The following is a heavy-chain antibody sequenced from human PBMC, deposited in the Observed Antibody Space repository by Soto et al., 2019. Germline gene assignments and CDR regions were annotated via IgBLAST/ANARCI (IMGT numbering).Heavy chain of an antibody. V-gene: IGHV3-48*02. CDR3: ARDGYRTNGVCYHRFDY. J-gene: IGHJ4*02. CDR1: GFTFSSYS. D-gene: IGHD2-8*01. CDR2: ISSSSTI. Sequence: EVQLVESGGGLVQPGGSLRLSCAASGFTFSSYSMNWVRQAPGKGLEWVSYISSSSTIYYADSVKGRFTISRDNAKNSLYLQMNSLRDEDTAVYYCARDGYRTNGVCYHRFDYWGQGTLVTVSS.